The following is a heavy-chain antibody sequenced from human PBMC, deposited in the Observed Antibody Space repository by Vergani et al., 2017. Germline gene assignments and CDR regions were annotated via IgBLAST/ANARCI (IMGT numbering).Heavy chain of an antibody. Sequence: QVQLQESGPGLVKPSETLSLTCTVSGGSISSYYWSWIRQPPGKGLEWIGYIYYSGSTNYNPSLKSRVTISVDTSKNQFSLKLSSVTAADTAVYYCARDGAEYSSGWFRVDYWGQGTLVTVSS. CDR3: ARDGAEYSSGWFRVDY. CDR2: IYYSGST. CDR1: GGSISSYY. D-gene: IGHD6-19*01. V-gene: IGHV4-59*01. J-gene: IGHJ4*02.